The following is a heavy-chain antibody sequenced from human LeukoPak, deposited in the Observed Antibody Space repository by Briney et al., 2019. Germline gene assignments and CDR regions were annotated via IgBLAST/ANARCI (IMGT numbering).Heavy chain of an antibody. CDR1: GFTFSDYY. CDR2: ISSSGSTI. CDR3: ASRNYYDSSGLPSN. J-gene: IGHJ4*02. D-gene: IGHD3-22*01. V-gene: IGHV3-11*01. Sequence: GGSLRLSCAASGFTFSDYYMSWIRQAPGKGLEWVSYISSSGSTIYYADSVKGRFTISRDNAKNSLYLQMNSLRAEDTAVYYCASRNYYDSSGLPSNWGQGTLVTVSS.